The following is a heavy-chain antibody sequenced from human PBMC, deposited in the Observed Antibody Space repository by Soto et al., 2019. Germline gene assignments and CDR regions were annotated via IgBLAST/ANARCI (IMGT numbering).Heavy chain of an antibody. CDR3: TTDEYYYDSSGYWSYFDY. D-gene: IGHD3-22*01. CDR1: GFTFSNAW. J-gene: IGHJ4*02. CDR2: IKSKTDGGTT. V-gene: IGHV3-15*07. Sequence: GGSLRLSCAASGFTFSNAWMNWVRQAPGKGLKWVGRIKSKTDGGTTDYAAPVKGRFTISRDDSKNTLYLQMNSLKTEDTAVYYCTTDEYYYDSSGYWSYFDYWGQGTLVTVSS.